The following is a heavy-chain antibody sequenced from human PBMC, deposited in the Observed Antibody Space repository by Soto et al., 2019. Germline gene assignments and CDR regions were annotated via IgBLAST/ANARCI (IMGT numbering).Heavy chain of an antibody. CDR1: GYTFSNYG. CDR2: ISLYSDGT. CDR3: GRVVPGAEAWFGP. Sequence: ASVKVSCKTSGYTFSNYGITWVRQAPGQPLEWLGWISLYSDGTNYAQKFQGRVSMTTDTSTTTAYMELRSLRSDDTAVYYCGRVVPGAEAWFGPWGQGTLVTVSS. V-gene: IGHV1-18*01. D-gene: IGHD2-2*01. J-gene: IGHJ5*02.